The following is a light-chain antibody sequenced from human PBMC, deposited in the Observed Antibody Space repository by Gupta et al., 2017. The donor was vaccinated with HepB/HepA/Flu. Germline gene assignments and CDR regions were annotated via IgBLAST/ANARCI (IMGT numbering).Light chain of an antibody. CDR2: GAS. J-gene: IGKJ1*01. V-gene: IGKV3-15*01. CDR3: QQYNDWPRT. CDR1: QTVGRN. Sequence: ETVMTQFPATLSVSAGENATRSCRASQTVGRNLAWYQHKSGQAPVLLIYGASTRVTGVPDRFSGSGSQTEFTLTISSLQAEDLAIYYCQQYNDWPRTFGQGTRVEIE.